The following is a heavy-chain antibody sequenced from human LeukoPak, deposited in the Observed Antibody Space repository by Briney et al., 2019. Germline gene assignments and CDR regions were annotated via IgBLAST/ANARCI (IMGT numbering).Heavy chain of an antibody. V-gene: IGHV1-18*01. J-gene: IGHJ4*02. D-gene: IGHD6-13*01. CDR3: ARDDRLEQQLGD. CDR1: GYTFTSYG. Sequence: ASVKVSCKASGYTFTSYGISWVRQAPGQGLEWMGWISAYNGNTNYAQKLQGRVTMTTDTSTGTAYMELRSLRSDDTAVYYCARDDRLEQQLGDWGQGTLVTVSS. CDR2: ISAYNGNT.